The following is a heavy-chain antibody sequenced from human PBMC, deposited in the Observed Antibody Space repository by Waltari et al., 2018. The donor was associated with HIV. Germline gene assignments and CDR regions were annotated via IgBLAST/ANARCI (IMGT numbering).Heavy chain of an antibody. D-gene: IGHD3-3*01. J-gene: IGHJ6*02. CDR2: ISAYNGNT. Sequence: QVQLVQSGAEVKKPGASVKVSCKASGYTFTSYGISWVRQAPGQGLEWMGWISAYNGNTNYAQKLQGRVTMTTDTSTSTAYMELRSLRSDDTAVYYCARDNDFWSGYYNHYYYGMDVWGQGTTVTVSS. CDR1: GYTFTSYG. CDR3: ARDNDFWSGYYNHYYYGMDV. V-gene: IGHV1-18*01.